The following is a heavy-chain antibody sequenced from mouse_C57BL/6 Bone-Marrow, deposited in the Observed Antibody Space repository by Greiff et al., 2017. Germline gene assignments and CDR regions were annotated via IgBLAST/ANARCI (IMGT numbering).Heavy chain of an antibody. V-gene: IGHV1-64*01. CDR1: GYTFTSYW. D-gene: IGHD1-1*01. CDR3: ARSRGYYGSSPFAY. J-gene: IGHJ3*01. CDR2: IHPNSGST. Sequence: VQLQQPGAELVKPGASVKMSCKASGYTFTSYWMHWVKQRPGQGLEWIGMIHPNSGSTNYNEKFKSKATLTVDKSSSTAYMQLSSLTSEDSAVYYCARSRGYYGSSPFAYWGQGTLVTVSA.